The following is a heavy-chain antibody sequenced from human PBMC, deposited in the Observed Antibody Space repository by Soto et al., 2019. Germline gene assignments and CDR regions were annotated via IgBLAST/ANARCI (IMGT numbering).Heavy chain of an antibody. CDR2: INPSGGST. V-gene: IGHV1-46*03. J-gene: IGHJ4*02. Sequence: QVQLVQSGAEVKKPGASVKVSCKASGYTFTSYYMHWVRQAPGQGLEWMGIINPSGGSTSYAQKFQGRVTMTRDTSTSTVYMELSSLRSEDTAVYYCARDVGMLVAADPWAYFDYWGQGTLVTVSS. CDR1: GYTFTSYY. CDR3: ARDVGMLVAADPWAYFDY. D-gene: IGHD2-15*01.